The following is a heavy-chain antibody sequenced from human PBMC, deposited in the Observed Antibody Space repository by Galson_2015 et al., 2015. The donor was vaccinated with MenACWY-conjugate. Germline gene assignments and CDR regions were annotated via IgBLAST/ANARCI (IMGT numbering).Heavy chain of an antibody. CDR3: ARDRWGYWFDP. D-gene: IGHD2-21*01. CDR1: GDSISSTTYY. J-gene: IGHJ5*02. Sequence: ETLSLTCTVSGDSISSTTYYWGWIRQPPGKGLEWIGSIYYSGSTYYNPSLKSRVTMSVDTSKNQFSLKLSSVTAADTAVYYCARDRWGYWFDPWGQGTRVTVSS. V-gene: IGHV4-39*07. CDR2: IYYSGST.